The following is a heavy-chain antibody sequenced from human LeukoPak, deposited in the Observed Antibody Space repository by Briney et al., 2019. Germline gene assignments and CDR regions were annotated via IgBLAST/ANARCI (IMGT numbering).Heavy chain of an antibody. J-gene: IGHJ4*02. CDR3: AKRGTRADYGDYLTHFDY. CDR2: ISCDGSNK. D-gene: IGHD4-17*01. CDR1: GFTFSSYG. V-gene: IGHV3-30*18. Sequence: GGSLRLSCAASGFTFSSYGMHWVRQAPGKGLEWVAVISCDGSNKYYADSVKGRFTISRDNSKNTLYLQMNSLRAEDTAVYYCAKRGTRADYGDYLTHFDYWGQGTLVTVSS.